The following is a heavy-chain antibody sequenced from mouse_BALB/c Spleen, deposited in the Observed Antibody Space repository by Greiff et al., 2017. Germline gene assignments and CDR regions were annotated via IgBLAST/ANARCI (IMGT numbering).Heavy chain of an antibody. Sequence: EVQLQQSGAELVRPGALVKLSCKASGFNIKDYYMHWVKQRPEQGLEWIGWIDPENGNTIYDPKFQGKASITADTSSNTAYLQLSSLTSEDTAVYYCAPTARAPYSFDYWGQGTTLTVSS. CDR3: APTARAPYSFDY. J-gene: IGHJ2*01. CDR2: IDPENGNT. D-gene: IGHD3-2*01. CDR1: GFNIKDYY. V-gene: IGHV14-1*02.